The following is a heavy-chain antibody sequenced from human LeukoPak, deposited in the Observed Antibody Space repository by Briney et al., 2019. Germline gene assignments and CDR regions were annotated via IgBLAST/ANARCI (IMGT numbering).Heavy chain of an antibody. J-gene: IGHJ4*02. CDR2: INPNSGGT. D-gene: IGHD1-26*01. V-gene: IGHV1-2*02. CDR3: ARAVGAILVVDY. CDR1: GYTFTGYY. Sequence: ASVKVSCKASGYTFTGYYMHWVRQAPGQGLEWMGWINPNSGGTNHAQKFQGRVTMTRDTSISTAYMELSRLRSDDTAVYYCARAVGAILVVDYWGQGTLVTVSS.